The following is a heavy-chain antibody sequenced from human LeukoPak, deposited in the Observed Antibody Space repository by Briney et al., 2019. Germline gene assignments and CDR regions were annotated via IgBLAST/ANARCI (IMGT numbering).Heavy chain of an antibody. CDR2: ISSSSSYI. CDR3: ARDSDYYDSSGYYRVY. J-gene: IGHJ4*02. D-gene: IGHD3-22*01. Sequence: GGSLRLSCAASGFTFSSYSMNWVRQAPGEGLEWVSSISSSSSYIYYADSVKGRFTISRDNAKNSLYLQMNSLRAEDTAVYYCARDSDYYDSSGYYRVYWGQGTLVTVSS. CDR1: GFTFSSYS. V-gene: IGHV3-21*01.